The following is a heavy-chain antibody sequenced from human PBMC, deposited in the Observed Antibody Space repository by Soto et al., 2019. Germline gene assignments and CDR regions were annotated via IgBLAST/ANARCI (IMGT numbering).Heavy chain of an antibody. J-gene: IGHJ5*02. CDR3: ARDLNGGYSDLRFDP. V-gene: IGHV3-30*04. CDR1: GFTLSRYA. CDR2: TSFDGYNK. D-gene: IGHD3-9*01. Sequence: QVQLVESGGGVVQPGRSLRLSCAASGFTLSRYAMQWVRQAPGKGLEWLAVTSFDGYNKFYADSVKGRFTISRDNSKNTLYLQMSSLRTDDTAVYYCARDLNGGYSDLRFDPWGQGTLVSVSS.